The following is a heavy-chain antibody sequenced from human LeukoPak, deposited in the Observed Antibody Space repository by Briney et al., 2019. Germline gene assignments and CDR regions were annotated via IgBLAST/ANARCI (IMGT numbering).Heavy chain of an antibody. Sequence: ASVKVSCKASGYTFTSYGISWVRQAPGQGLEWMGWISAYNGNTNCAQRLQGRVTMTTDTSTSTAYAELRSLRSDDTAVYYCARAKLPITFGGLIVDHWGQGTLVTVSS. J-gene: IGHJ4*02. V-gene: IGHV1-18*01. D-gene: IGHD3-16*02. CDR1: GYTFTSYG. CDR2: ISAYNGNT. CDR3: ARAKLPITFGGLIVDH.